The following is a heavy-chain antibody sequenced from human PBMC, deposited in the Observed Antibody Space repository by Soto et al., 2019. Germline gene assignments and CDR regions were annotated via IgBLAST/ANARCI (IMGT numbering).Heavy chain of an antibody. D-gene: IGHD1-26*01. CDR3: AAGWELLY. CDR2: IYSGGST. V-gene: IGHV3-53*01. CDR1: DFTVSRNY. Sequence: EVQLVESGGGLIQPGGSLRLSCAASDFTVSRNYMSWVRQAPGKGLEWVSVIYSGGSTYYADSVKGRFTISRDNSKNTLYLQLKSLRAEATAVYYCAAGWELLYWGQGTLVTVSS. J-gene: IGHJ4*02.